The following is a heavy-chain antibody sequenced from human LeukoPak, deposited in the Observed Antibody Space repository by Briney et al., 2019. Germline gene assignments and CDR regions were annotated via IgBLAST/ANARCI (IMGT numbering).Heavy chain of an antibody. CDR1: GYSFTGHY. CDR2: INPNNGGA. CDR3: ARGQPFVTAYFDFWTGRRPTFGMDV. D-gene: IGHD3-3*01. Sequence: GASVKVSCKTSGYSFTGHYMHWVRQAPGQGLEWMGWINPNNGGAHCAQNLQGRATMTRDTSITTAYMDLIDLKSDDTAVYYCARGQPFVTAYFDFWTGRRPTFGMDVWGKGTTVTVSS. J-gene: IGHJ6*04. V-gene: IGHV1-2*02.